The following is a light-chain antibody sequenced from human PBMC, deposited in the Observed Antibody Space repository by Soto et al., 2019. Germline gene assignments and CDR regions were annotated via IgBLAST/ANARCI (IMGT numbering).Light chain of an antibody. CDR1: SSDVGSYNL. Sequence: QSALTQPASVSGSPGQSITISCTGTSSDVGSYNLVSWYQQHPGKAPKPMIYEGSKRPSGVSNRFSGSKSGNTASLTIPGLQAEDEADYYCCSYAGSSTFVFGTGTKVTV. CDR3: CSYAGSSTFV. CDR2: EGS. V-gene: IGLV2-23*01. J-gene: IGLJ1*01.